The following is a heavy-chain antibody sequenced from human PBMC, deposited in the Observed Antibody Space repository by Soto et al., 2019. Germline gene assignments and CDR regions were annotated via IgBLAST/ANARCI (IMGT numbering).Heavy chain of an antibody. Sequence: EVQLVESGGGLVQPGGSLRLSCAASGFTFSSDWVHWVRQAPGKGLVWVSGINRDGRTTSSADSVKGRFTITRHNAKKKMHRQINSSTAEYTAVYYWRRGRVGSCYYNDYWGQGTLVTVSS. CDR1: GFTFSSDW. J-gene: IGHJ4*02. V-gene: IGHV3-74*01. D-gene: IGHD3-22*01. CDR3: RRGRVGSCYYNDY. CDR2: INRDGRTT.